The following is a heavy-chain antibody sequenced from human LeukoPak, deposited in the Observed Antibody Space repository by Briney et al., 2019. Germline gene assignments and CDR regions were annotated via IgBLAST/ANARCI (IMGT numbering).Heavy chain of an antibody. V-gene: IGHV1-69*05. Sequence: SVKVSCKASGGTFSSYAISWVRQAPGQGLEWMGGIIPIFGTANYAQKFQGRVTITTDESTSTAYMELSSLRSEDTAVYYCARGRCSSSSCYHDNWFDPWGQGTLVTVSS. CDR2: IIPIFGTA. CDR1: GGTFSSYA. CDR3: ARGRCSSSSCYHDNWFDP. J-gene: IGHJ5*02. D-gene: IGHD2-2*01.